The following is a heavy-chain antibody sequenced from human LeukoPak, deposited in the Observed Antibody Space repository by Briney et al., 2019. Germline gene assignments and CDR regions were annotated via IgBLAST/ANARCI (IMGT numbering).Heavy chain of an antibody. CDR3: ARRYVGDSNDAFDI. J-gene: IGHJ3*02. CDR1: GFTFSSYS. Sequence: GGSLRLSCAAPGFTFSSYSMNWVRQAPGKGLEWVSSISRSSSYIFYADSVKGRFTISRDNAKNSLYLQMNSLRAEDTAVYYCARRYVGDSNDAFDIWGQGTMVTVSS. D-gene: IGHD3-16*01. V-gene: IGHV3-21*01. CDR2: ISRSSSYI.